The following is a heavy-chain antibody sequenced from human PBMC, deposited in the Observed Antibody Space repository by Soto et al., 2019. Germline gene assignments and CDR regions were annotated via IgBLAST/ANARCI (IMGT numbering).Heavy chain of an antibody. CDR2: INAGNGNT. Sequence: ASVKVSCKASGYTFTSYAMHWVRQAPGQRLEWMGWINAGNGNTKYSQKFQGRVTITRDTSASTAYMELSSLRSEDTAVYYCARDLRGSSSWYYYYGMDVWGQGTTVTVSS. J-gene: IGHJ6*02. CDR3: ARDLRGSSSWYYYYGMDV. V-gene: IGHV1-3*01. CDR1: GYTFTSYA. D-gene: IGHD6-13*01.